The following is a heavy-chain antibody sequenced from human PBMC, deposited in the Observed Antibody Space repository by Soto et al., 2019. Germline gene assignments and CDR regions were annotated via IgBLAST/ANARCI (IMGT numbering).Heavy chain of an antibody. CDR2: ISGSGGST. CDR1: GFTFSSYA. D-gene: IGHD1-26*01. J-gene: IGHJ4*02. Sequence: QAGGSLRLSCAASGFTFSSYAMSWVRQAPGKGLEWVSAISGSGGSTYYADSVKGRFTISRDNSKNTLYLQMNSLRTEDTAIYYCAKRSPSGTYYFDSWGLGTLVTVSP. V-gene: IGHV3-23*01. CDR3: AKRSPSGTYYFDS.